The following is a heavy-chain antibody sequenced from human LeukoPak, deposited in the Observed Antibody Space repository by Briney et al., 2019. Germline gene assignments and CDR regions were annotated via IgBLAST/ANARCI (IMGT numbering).Heavy chain of an antibody. CDR1: GGSISSYY. D-gene: IGHD3-22*01. CDR3: ARGLTYHFDSSGYYVTDAFDI. CDR2: IYYSGST. J-gene: IGHJ3*02. V-gene: IGHV4-59*01. Sequence: SETLSLTCTVSGGSISSYYWSWIRQPPGKGLEWIGYIYYSGSTNYNPSLKSRVTISVDTSKNQFSLKLTSVTAADTAVYYCARGLTYHFDSSGYYVTDAFDIWGQGTMVTVSS.